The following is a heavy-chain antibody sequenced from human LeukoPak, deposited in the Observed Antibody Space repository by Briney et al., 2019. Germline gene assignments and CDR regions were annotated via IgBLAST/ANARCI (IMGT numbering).Heavy chain of an antibody. V-gene: IGHV3-23*01. D-gene: IGHD2-15*01. J-gene: IGHJ4*02. Sequence: GGSLRLSCAASGFTFSNYAMSWVRQAPGKGLEWVSIISGSGDSAYSAGSMKGRFTISRDNSRNTLHLQMDTLRAEDTAVYYCAKALGAICGAGCSSRYFDCWGQGTLVTVSS. CDR1: GFTFSNYA. CDR3: AKALGAICGAGCSSRYFDC. CDR2: ISGSGDSA.